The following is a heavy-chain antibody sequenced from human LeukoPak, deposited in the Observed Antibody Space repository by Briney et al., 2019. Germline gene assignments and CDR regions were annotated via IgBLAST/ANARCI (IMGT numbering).Heavy chain of an antibody. Sequence: SVKVSCKASGGTFSSYAISWVRQAPGQGLEWMGGIIPIFGTANYAQKFQGRVTITTDESTSTAYMELSSLRSEDTAVYYCARWLVRGSRSSYFDYWGQGTLVTVSS. D-gene: IGHD6-6*01. J-gene: IGHJ4*02. CDR3: ARWLVRGSRSSYFDY. V-gene: IGHV1-69*05. CDR2: IIPIFGTA. CDR1: GGTFSSYA.